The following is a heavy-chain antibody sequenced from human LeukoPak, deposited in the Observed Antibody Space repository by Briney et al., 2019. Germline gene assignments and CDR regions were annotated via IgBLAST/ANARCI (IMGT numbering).Heavy chain of an antibody. V-gene: IGHV4-59*01. D-gene: IGHD3-9*01. J-gene: IGHJ4*02. Sequence: KTSETLSLTRTVSGGSINKYYWSWIRQSPGKGLEWLGYVHDSAGTIYNPSLKSRVTISVGTSKTQFSLKVTSVTTADTAVYYCAKGRKDFDTNLGPFDSWGQGILVTVSS. CDR2: VHDSAGT. CDR3: AKGRKDFDTNLGPFDS. CDR1: GGSINKYY.